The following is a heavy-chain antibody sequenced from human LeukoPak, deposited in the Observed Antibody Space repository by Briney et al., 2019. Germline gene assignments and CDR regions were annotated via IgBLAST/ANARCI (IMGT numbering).Heavy chain of an antibody. CDR1: GYTFTSYG. Sequence: ASVKVSCKASGYTFTSYGITWVRRAPGEGLEWMGWISAYNGDTNYAQKLQGRVTMTTDTSTSTAYMELRSLRSDDTAVYYCARDRAVRYFDYWGQGTLVTVSS. CDR2: ISAYNGDT. J-gene: IGHJ4*02. CDR3: ARDRAVRYFDY. V-gene: IGHV1-18*01. D-gene: IGHD3-16*02.